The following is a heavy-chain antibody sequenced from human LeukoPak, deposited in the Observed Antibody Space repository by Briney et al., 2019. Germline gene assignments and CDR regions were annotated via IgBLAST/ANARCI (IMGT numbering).Heavy chain of an antibody. Sequence: GGSLRLSCAASGFTFSSYAVSWVRQAPGKGLEWVSAISGSGGGTYYADSVKGRFTISRDNYKNTEYLQMNSLSTEDTAVYYCAKTTTGYSSGRYPGWPVDYWGQGTLVTVSS. J-gene: IGHJ4*02. CDR1: GFTFSSYA. CDR3: AKTTTGYSSGRYPGWPVDY. D-gene: IGHD6-19*01. CDR2: ISGSGGGT. V-gene: IGHV3-23*01.